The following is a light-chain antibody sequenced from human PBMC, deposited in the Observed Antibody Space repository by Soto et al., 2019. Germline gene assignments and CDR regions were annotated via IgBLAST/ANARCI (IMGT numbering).Light chain of an antibody. CDR1: QSVRSF. J-gene: IGKJ1*01. Sequence: IVLTQSPGTLSLSPGERTTLSCRASQSVRSFLAWYQQKPGQAPRLLIFGSSNRATGIPDRFSGSGSGTDFTLSISRLEPEDFAVYYCQQYSRSPWTFGQGTKVEIK. CDR3: QQYSRSPWT. CDR2: GSS. V-gene: IGKV3-20*01.